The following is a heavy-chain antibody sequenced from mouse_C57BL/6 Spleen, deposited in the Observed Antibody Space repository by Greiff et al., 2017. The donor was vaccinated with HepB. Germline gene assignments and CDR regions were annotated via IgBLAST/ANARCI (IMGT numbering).Heavy chain of an antibody. D-gene: IGHD2-4*01. V-gene: IGHV5-4*01. CDR1: GFTFSSYA. CDR2: ISDGGSYT. CDR3: ARDRGYDYDGRFDY. J-gene: IGHJ2*01. Sequence: VQLKESGGGLVKPGGSLKLSCAASGFTFSSYAMSWVRQTPEKRLEWVATISDGGSYTYYPDNVKGRFTISRDNAKNNLYLQMSHLKSEDTAMYYCARDRGYDYDGRFDYWGQGTTLTVSS.